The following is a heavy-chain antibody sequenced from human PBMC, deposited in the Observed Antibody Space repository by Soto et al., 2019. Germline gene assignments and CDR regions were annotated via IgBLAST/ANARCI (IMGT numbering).Heavy chain of an antibody. CDR1: GFTFXSYA. Sequence: PGGSLRLSCAASGFTFXSYAMSWVRQAPGKGLEWVSAISGSGGSTYYADSVKGRFTISRDNSKNTLYLQMNSLRAEDTAVYYCAKSSMIVVVITSGLDYWGQGTLVTVSS. D-gene: IGHD3-22*01. CDR3: AKSSMIVVVITSGLDY. V-gene: IGHV3-23*01. CDR2: ISGSGGST. J-gene: IGHJ4*02.